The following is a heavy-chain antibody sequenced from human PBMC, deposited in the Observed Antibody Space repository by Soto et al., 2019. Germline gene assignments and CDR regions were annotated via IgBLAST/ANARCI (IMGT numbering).Heavy chain of an antibody. D-gene: IGHD4-17*01. CDR1: GFDFSYYG. J-gene: IGHJ6*02. CDR2: IWYDGSNK. CDR3: ARATTSTVHGMDV. Sequence: QVQLVASGGGVVQPERSLRLSCAASGFDFSYYGMYWVRQAPGKGLEWVAVIWYDGSNKDYADSVKGRFTISRDNSKNILYLQRDRLRAEDTGVYYCARATTSTVHGMDVWGQGTTVSVS. V-gene: IGHV3-33*01.